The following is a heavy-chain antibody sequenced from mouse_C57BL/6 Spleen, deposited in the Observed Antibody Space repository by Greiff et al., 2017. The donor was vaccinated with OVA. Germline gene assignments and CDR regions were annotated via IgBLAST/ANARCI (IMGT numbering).Heavy chain of an antibody. V-gene: IGHV1-53*01. J-gene: IGHJ1*03. Sequence: QVQLQQPGTELVKPGASVKLSCKASGFTFTSYWMHWVKQRPGQGLEWIGNINPSNGGTNYNEKFKSKATLTVDKSSSTADMQLSSLTSEDSAVEDCARSDYDSGGYFDDWGKGTTVTVSS. CDR2: INPSNGGT. CDR1: GFTFTSYW. D-gene: IGHD2-4*01. CDR3: ARSDYDSGGYFDD.